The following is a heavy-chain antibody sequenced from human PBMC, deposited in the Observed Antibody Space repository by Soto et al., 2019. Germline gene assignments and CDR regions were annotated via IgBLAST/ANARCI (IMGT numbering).Heavy chain of an antibody. V-gene: IGHV3-21*01. CDR2: ISSSSSYI. Sequence: EVQLVESGGGLVKPGGSLRLSCAASGFTFSSYSMNWVRQAPGKGLEWVSSISSSSSYIYYADSVKGRFTISRDNAKNSLYLQMNSLSAEATAVDYCARVVAPVGGTGSGWYFDLWGRGTLVTVSS. D-gene: IGHD6-19*01. J-gene: IGHJ2*01. CDR3: ARVVAPVGGTGSGWYFDL. CDR1: GFTFSSYS.